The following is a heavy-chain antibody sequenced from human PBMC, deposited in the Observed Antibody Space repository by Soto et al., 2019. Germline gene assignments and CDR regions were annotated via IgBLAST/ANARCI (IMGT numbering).Heavy chain of an antibody. CDR2: INPNSGGT. CDR1: GYTFTGYY. V-gene: IGHV1-2*02. Sequence: ASVKVSCKASGYTFTGYYMHWVRQAPGQGLEWMGWINPNSGGTNYAQKFQGRVTMTRDTSISTAYMELSRLRSDDTAVYYRAREYCTNGVCSYYFDYWGQGTLVTVSS. CDR3: AREYCTNGVCSYYFDY. D-gene: IGHD2-8*01. J-gene: IGHJ4*02.